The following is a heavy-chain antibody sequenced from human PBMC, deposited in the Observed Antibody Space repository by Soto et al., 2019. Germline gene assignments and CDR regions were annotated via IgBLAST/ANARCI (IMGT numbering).Heavy chain of an antibody. CDR1: GFTFSSYA. Sequence: GGSLRLSCAASGFTFSSYAMHWVRQAPGKGLEWVAVISYDGSNKYYADSVKGRFTISRDNSKNTLYLQMNSLRAEDTAVYYCASSLYYYYGMDVWGQGTTVTAP. CDR2: ISYDGSNK. V-gene: IGHV3-30-3*01. J-gene: IGHJ6*02. CDR3: ASSLYYYYGMDV.